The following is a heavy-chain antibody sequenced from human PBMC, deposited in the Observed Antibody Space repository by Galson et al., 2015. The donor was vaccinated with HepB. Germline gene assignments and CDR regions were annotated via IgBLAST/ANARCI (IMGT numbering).Heavy chain of an antibody. CDR2: PDPEDGET. J-gene: IGHJ1*01. CDR1: GYTLTDLS. V-gene: IGHV1-24*01. Sequence: SVKVSCKVSGYTLTDLSIHWVRQAPGKGLEWMGGPDPEDGETIYAQKFQGRVTVTEDTATGTAHMELSSLTSEDTAVYFCATVSLSLASVRGVTLRAEYFQYWGQGTLVSVSS. CDR3: ATVSLSLASVRGVTLRAEYFQY. D-gene: IGHD3-10*01.